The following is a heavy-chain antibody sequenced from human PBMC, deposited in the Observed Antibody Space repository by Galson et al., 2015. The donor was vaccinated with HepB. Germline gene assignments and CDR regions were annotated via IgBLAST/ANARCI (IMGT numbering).Heavy chain of an antibody. J-gene: IGHJ4*02. CDR3: AALSDSSSSKPHDY. CDR1: GFTFSRYG. D-gene: IGHD6-6*01. V-gene: IGHV3-30*03. CDR2: ISYDGSNK. Sequence: SLRLSCAASGFTFSRYGMHWVRQAPGKGLEWVAVISYDGSNKYYADSVKGRFTISRDNSKNTLYLQMNSLRAEDTAVYYCAALSDSSSSKPHDYWGQGTLATVSS.